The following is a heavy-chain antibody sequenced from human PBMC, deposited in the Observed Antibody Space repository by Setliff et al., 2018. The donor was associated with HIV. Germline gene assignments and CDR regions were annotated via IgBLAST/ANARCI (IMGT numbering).Heavy chain of an antibody. CDR2: IIPIFGTT. J-gene: IGHJ4*02. D-gene: IGHD6-13*01. V-gene: IGHV1-69*06. CDR1: GGTFSSYA. CDR3: AKDHATSSWFTALLDY. Sequence: SVKVSCKASGGTFSSYAISWVRQAPGQGLEWMGGIIPIFGTTNYAQKFQGRVTITADKSTSTAYMDLSSLRAEDTAVYYCAKDHATSSWFTALLDYWGQGALVTVSS.